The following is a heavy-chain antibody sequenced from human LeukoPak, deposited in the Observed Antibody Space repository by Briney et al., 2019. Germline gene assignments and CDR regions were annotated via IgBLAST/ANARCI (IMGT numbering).Heavy chain of an antibody. V-gene: IGHV4-59*12. J-gene: IGHJ4*02. CDR1: GGSISSYY. D-gene: IGHD3-10*01. CDR3: ARLGMVRGVIDY. Sequence: SETLSLTCTVSGGSISSYYWSWIRQPPGKGLEWIGYIYYSGSTNYNPSLKSRVTISVDTSKNQFSLKLSSVTAADTAVYYCARLGMVRGVIDYWGQGTLVTVSS. CDR2: IYYSGST.